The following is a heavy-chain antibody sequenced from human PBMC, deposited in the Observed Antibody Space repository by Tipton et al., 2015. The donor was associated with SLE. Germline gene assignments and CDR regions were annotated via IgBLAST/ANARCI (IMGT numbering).Heavy chain of an antibody. J-gene: IGHJ4*02. V-gene: IGHV4-61*01. CDR2: IYYSGST. Sequence: TLSLTCTVSGGSVSSGSYYWSWIRQPPGKGLEWIGYIYYSGSTTYNPSLKSRVTISVDTSKNQFSLKLSSVTAADTAVYYCARANYYGSGRQDYWGQGTLVTVSS. CDR1: GGSVSSGSYY. CDR3: ARANYYGSGRQDY. D-gene: IGHD3-10*01.